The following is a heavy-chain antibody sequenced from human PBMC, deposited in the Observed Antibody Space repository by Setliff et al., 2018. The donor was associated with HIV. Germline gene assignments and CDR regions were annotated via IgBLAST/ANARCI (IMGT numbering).Heavy chain of an antibody. V-gene: IGHV1-46*01. CDR1: GYSFTNHY. D-gene: IGHD3-22*01. CDR3: ARSDYYDSSGYSWFDP. J-gene: IGHJ5*02. CDR2: INPTGGST. Sequence: ASVKVSCKPSGYSFTNHYMHWVRQAPGQGLEWMGVINPTGGSTRNTQKFQGRVAMTRDTSTSTVYMELSSLRSEDTAVYYCARSDYYDSSGYSWFDPWGQGTLVTVSS.